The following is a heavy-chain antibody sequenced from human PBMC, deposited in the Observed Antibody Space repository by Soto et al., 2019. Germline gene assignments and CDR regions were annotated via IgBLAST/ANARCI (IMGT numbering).Heavy chain of an antibody. Sequence: GGSLRLSCAASGFTLDSAWVNWVRQAPGKGLEWVAQAKRKAAGGAIDYAAPVKGRFIISRDDSKNMAYLQMNSLKIGDTALYYCTTGYGSDWYGWGQGTLVTVSS. D-gene: IGHD6-19*01. V-gene: IGHV3-15*01. J-gene: IGHJ4*02. CDR3: TTGYGSDWYG. CDR2: AKRKAAGGAI. CDR1: GFTLDSAW.